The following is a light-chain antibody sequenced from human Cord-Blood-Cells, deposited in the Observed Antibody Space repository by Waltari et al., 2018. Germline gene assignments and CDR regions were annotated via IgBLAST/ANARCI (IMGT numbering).Light chain of an antibody. CDR1: TGAVTSGYY. Sequence: QTVVTQEPSLTVSPGGTVTLTCASSTGAVTSGYYPNWFQQKPGQAPRALIYGTSNKHSWTAARCSGALLGGKAALTLSGGRPEDEAEYYCLLYYGGAAVFGGGTQLTV. V-gene: IGLV7-43*01. CDR3: LLYYGGAAV. CDR2: GTS. J-gene: IGLJ7*01.